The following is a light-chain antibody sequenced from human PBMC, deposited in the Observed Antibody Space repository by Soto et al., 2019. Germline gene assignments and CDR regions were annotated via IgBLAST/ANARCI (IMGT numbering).Light chain of an antibody. Sequence: EIVLTQSPVTLSLSQGERVSLSCRALRHVSSTYLAWYHQKPGQAPRLLVYGASIRPTGIPARFSGSGSGTDFTLTISSLQSEDFAVYYCQQHNNWPLWTFGQGTKVDIK. J-gene: IGKJ1*01. V-gene: IGKV3D-15*01. CDR2: GAS. CDR3: QQHNNWPLWT. CDR1: RHVSSTY.